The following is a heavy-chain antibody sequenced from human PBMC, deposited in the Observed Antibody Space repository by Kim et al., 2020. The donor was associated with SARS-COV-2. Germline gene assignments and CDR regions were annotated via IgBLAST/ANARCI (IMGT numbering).Heavy chain of an antibody. J-gene: IGHJ6*02. CDR3: ARLSDSYYYYYGMDV. V-gene: IGHV4-4*06. D-gene: IGHD3-22*01. Sequence: PSRKSRVTMSGDTSKNQFSLKLSCVTAADTAVYYCARLSDSYYYYYGMDVWGQGTTVTVSS.